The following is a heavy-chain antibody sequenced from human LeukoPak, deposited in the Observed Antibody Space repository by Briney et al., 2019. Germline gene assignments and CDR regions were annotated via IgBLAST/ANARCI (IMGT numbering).Heavy chain of an antibody. CDR3: ARGPSYDYVWGSYRNWGDYYYGMDV. CDR2: INPSGGST. V-gene: IGHV1-46*01. J-gene: IGHJ6*04. CDR1: GYTFTSYY. D-gene: IGHD3-16*02. Sequence: ASVTVSCKASGYTFTSYYMHWVRQAPGQGLEWMGVINPSGGSTSYAQKFQGRVTMTRDTSTSTVYMELSSLRSEDTAVYYCARGPSYDYVWGSYRNWGDYYYGMDVWGKGTTVTVSS.